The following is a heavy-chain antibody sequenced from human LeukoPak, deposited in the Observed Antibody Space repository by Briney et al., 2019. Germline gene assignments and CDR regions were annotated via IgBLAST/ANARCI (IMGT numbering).Heavy chain of an antibody. CDR2: IYTSGST. CDR3: AREIMVRGVITYYFDY. CDR1: GVSISSGRYY. Sequence: SQTLSLTCTVSGVSISSGRYYWGWIRQPGGKGLEWIVRIYTSGSTNYNPSLKSRITISVDTSKNQFSLKLSSVTAADTAVYYCAREIMVRGVITYYFDYWGQGTLVTVSS. J-gene: IGHJ4*02. D-gene: IGHD3-10*01. V-gene: IGHV4-61*02.